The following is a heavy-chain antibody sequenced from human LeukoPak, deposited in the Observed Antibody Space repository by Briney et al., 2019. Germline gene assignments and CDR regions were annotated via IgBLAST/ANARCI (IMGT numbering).Heavy chain of an antibody. V-gene: IGHV4-4*02. CDR3: ARVEGGHSSGLLCFDS. D-gene: IGHD6-19*01. Sequence: SETLSLTCAVSGLSMSSSHRWSWLRQSPDKGLEWIAEIDHSGKTNYNASLKSRVTVSVDKSKNTFSLKMTSVTAADTAVYYCARVEGGHSSGLLCFDSWGQGTLVTVSS. CDR1: GLSMSSSHR. CDR2: IDHSGKT. J-gene: IGHJ5*01.